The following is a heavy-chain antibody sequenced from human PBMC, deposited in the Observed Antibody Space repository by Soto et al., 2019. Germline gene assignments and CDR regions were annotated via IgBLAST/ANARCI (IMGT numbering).Heavy chain of an antibody. Sequence: GGSLRLSCTASGLTFGDYAMSWFRQAPGKGLEWVGFIRSKAYGGTTEYAASVKGRFTISRDDSKSIAYLQMNSLKTEDTAVYYCTRDGRSSSWYAPSPYWGQGTLVTVSS. D-gene: IGHD6-13*01. V-gene: IGHV3-49*03. CDR2: IRSKAYGGTT. J-gene: IGHJ4*02. CDR3: TRDGRSSSWYAPSPY. CDR1: GLTFGDYA.